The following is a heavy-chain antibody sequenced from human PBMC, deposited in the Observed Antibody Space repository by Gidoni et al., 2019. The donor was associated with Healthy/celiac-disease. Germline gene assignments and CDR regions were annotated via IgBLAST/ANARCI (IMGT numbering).Heavy chain of an antibody. CDR3: AKLPAPGIEVAGTAY. D-gene: IGHD6-19*01. CDR1: GFNFSSYA. Sequence: VQLLESGGGLVQPGGSLRLSCAASGFNFSSYAMGWVRQAPGKGVEWVSAIRGSGGSTYYAESVRGRFTISRENSKNTLYLKMNSLRAEDTAVYYCAKLPAPGIEVAGTAYWGQGTLVTVSS. J-gene: IGHJ4*02. V-gene: IGHV3-23*01. CDR2: IRGSGGST.